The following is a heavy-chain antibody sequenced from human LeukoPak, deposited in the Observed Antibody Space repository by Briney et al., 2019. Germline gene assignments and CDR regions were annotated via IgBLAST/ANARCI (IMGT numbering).Heavy chain of an antibody. J-gene: IGHJ4*02. Sequence: GGSLRLSCAASGFTFSGSGMHWVRQAPGKGLEWVAFIRYHGSDKFYADSVKGRFTISRDNSKNTLYLQMNSLRSEDTSVYYCARSPTSWYFDYWGQGTLVTVSS. CDR3: ARSPTSWYFDY. CDR2: IRYHGSDK. V-gene: IGHV3-30*02. CDR1: GFTFSGSG. D-gene: IGHD2-2*01.